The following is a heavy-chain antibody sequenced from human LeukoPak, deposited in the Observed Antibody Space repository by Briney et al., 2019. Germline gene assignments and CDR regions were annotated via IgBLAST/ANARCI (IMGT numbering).Heavy chain of an antibody. J-gene: IGHJ4*02. CDR3: ANGARYFSGGSCYPLRYYFDY. V-gene: IGHV3-33*06. CDR2: IWYDGSNK. Sequence: GGSLRLSCAASGFTFSSYGMHWVRQAPGKGLEWVAVIWYDGSNKYYADSVKGRFTISRDNSKKTLYLQMNSLRAQATALYYCANGARYFSGGSCYPLRYYFDYWGQGTLVPVSS. D-gene: IGHD2-15*01. CDR1: GFTFSSYG.